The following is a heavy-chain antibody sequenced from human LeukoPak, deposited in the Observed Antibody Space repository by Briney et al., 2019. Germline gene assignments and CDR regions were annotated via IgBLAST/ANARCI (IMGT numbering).Heavy chain of an antibody. V-gene: IGHV4-39*01. CDR3: ARHSFPTYSTSSVLFDP. D-gene: IGHD6-6*01. CDR2: INYIGST. J-gene: IGHJ5*01. CDR1: GGSITSNNYY. Sequence: SETLSLTCTVSGGSITSNNYYCGWIRQPPGRGLEWIASINYIGSTYYNPSLKSRLTTSVDPSKNQCSLKLSSVTATDTTVYYCARHSFPTYSTSSVLFDPWGQGTLVTVSS.